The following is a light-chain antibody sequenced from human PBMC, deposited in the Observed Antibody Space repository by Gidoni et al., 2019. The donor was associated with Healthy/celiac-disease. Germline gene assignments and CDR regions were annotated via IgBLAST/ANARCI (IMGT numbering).Light chain of an antibody. CDR3: QQYYSTPIT. Sequence: DNVVTKPPDSLAVSLGERATINCKSSLSVLYRSNNKNYVAWYQQKPGQPPKLLIYWASNRESGVPVRFSVSGSGTDFTLTISSLQAEDVAVYYCQQYYSTPITFGQGTRLEIK. J-gene: IGKJ5*01. CDR2: WAS. V-gene: IGKV4-1*01. CDR1: LSVLYRSNNKNY.